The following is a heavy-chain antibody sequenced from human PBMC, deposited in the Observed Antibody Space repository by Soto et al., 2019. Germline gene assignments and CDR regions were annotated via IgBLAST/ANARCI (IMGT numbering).Heavy chain of an antibody. CDR3: AGIVISARSSSYYYGMDV. Sequence: GESLKISCKGSGYSFTSYWIGWVRQMPGKGLEWMGIIYLGDSDTRYSPSFQGQVTISADKSISTVYLQWSSLKASDTAMYYCAGIVISARSSSYYYGMDVWGQGTTVTVSS. J-gene: IGHJ6*02. V-gene: IGHV5-51*01. CDR1: GYSFTSYW. CDR2: IYLGDSDT. D-gene: IGHD2-21*01.